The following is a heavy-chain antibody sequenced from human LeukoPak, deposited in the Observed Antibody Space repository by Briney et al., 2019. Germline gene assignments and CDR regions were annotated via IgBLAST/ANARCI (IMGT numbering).Heavy chain of an antibody. CDR1: GFTFSSYS. Sequence: GGSLRLSCAASGFTFSSYSMNWVRQAPGKGLEWVAGISDRGGRTNYADSVKGRFTISRDNPKNILYLQMNSLRAEDTAVYFCAKRGVVIRVILVGFHKEAYYFDSWGQGALVTVSS. J-gene: IGHJ4*02. CDR3: AKRGVVIRVILVGFHKEAYYFDS. CDR2: ISDRGGRT. D-gene: IGHD3-22*01. V-gene: IGHV3-23*01.